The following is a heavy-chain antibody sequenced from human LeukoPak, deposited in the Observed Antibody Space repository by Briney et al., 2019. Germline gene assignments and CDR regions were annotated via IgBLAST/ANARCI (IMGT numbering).Heavy chain of an antibody. V-gene: IGHV3-53*01. CDR1: GFTFSSYS. J-gene: IGHJ4*02. CDR2: IYSGGST. Sequence: GGSLRLSCAASGFTFSSYSMNWVRQAPGKGLEWVSVIYSGGSTYYADSVKGRFTISRDNSKNTLYLQMNSLRAEDTAVYYCARERYSGSYTYWGQGTLVTVSS. CDR3: ARERYSGSYTY. D-gene: IGHD1-26*01.